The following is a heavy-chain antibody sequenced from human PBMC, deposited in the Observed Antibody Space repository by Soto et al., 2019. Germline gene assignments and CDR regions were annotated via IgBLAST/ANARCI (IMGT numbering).Heavy chain of an antibody. CDR2: IKQDGSEK. J-gene: IGHJ4*02. CDR1: GFTFSTYW. D-gene: IGHD6-13*01. V-gene: IGHV3-7*01. Sequence: GGSLRLSCAASGFTFSTYWMSWVRQAPGKGLEWVANIKQDGSEKYYLDSVKGRFTISRDNAKKSVYLQMNSLRAEDTAAYYCATLSWENYFDFWGQGTLVTVSS. CDR3: ATLSWENYFDF.